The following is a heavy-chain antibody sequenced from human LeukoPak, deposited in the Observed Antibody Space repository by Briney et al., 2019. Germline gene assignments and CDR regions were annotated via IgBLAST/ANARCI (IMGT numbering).Heavy chain of an antibody. Sequence: GSLRLSCAASGFTFSSYSMNWVRQAPGKGLEWVSSISSSSSYIYYADSVKGRFTISRDNAKNSLYLQMNSLRAEDTAVYYCARYCSSTSCFTPENDAFDIWGQGTMVTVSS. D-gene: IGHD2-2*02. J-gene: IGHJ3*02. CDR3: ARYCSSTSCFTPENDAFDI. CDR2: ISSSSSYI. V-gene: IGHV3-21*01. CDR1: GFTFSSYS.